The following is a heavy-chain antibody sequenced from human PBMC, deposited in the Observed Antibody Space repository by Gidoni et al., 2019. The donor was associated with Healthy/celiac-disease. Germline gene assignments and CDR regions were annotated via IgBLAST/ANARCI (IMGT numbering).Heavy chain of an antibody. D-gene: IGHD5-18*01. Sequence: EVQLVESGGGLVQPGRSLRLSCAASGFTFDDYAMHWVRQAPGKGLEWVSGISWNRGSIGYADSVKGRFTISRDNAKNSLYLQMNSLRAEDTALYYCAKDGYSYGGLYFDLWGRGTLVTVSS. CDR1: GFTFDDYA. CDR3: AKDGYSYGGLYFDL. J-gene: IGHJ2*01. CDR2: ISWNRGSI. V-gene: IGHV3-9*01.